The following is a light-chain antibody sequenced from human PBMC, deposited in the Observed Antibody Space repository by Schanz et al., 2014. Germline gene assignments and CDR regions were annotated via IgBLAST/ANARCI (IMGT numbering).Light chain of an antibody. V-gene: IGLV2-11*01. J-gene: IGLJ2*01. CDR1: SSDVGGYNY. CDR2: DVS. CDR3: CLYAGNSLV. Sequence: QSVLTQPTSVSGSPGQSITISCTGTSSDVGGYNYVSWYQQHPGKAPKLMIYDVSKRPSGVPDRFSGSKSGNTASLTISGLQAEDEADYYCCLYAGNSLVFGGGTKLTVL.